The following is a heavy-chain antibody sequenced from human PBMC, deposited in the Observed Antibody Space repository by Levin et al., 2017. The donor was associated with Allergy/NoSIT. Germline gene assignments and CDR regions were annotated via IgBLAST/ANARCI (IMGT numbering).Heavy chain of an antibody. Sequence: GGSLRLSCAASGFTFGTNWMTWVRQAPGKGLEWVANINEDGSAKYYVESVKGRFTISRDNGKNSLFLQMNGLRAEDTAVYHCAKPTGTASLDSWGQGTLVTVSS. CDR3: AKPTGTASLDS. CDR2: INEDGSAK. J-gene: IGHJ4*02. CDR1: GFTFGTNW. V-gene: IGHV3-7*01. D-gene: IGHD1-7*01.